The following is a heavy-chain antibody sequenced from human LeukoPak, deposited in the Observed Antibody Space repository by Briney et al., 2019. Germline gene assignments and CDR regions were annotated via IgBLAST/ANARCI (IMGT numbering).Heavy chain of an antibody. CDR1: GYTLTELS. D-gene: IGHD6-13*01. V-gene: IGHV1-24*01. CDR3: ASNPVEYSSSWYDSHGY. CDR2: FDPEDGET. Sequence: GASVKVSCKVSGYTLTELSMHWVRQAPGKGLEWMGGFDPEDGETIYAQKFQGRVTMTEDTSTDTAYMELSSLRSEDTAVYYCASNPVEYSSSWYDSHGYWGQGTLVTVSS. J-gene: IGHJ4*02.